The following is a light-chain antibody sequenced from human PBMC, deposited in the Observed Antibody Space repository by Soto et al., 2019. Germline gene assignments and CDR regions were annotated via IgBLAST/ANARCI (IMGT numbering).Light chain of an antibody. J-gene: IGKJ3*01. Sequence: EIVLTQSPATLPLSPGERATLSCRASQSVSSYLAWYQQKPGQAPRLLIYDASNRATGIPARFSGSGSGTDFTLTISSLEPEDFAVYYCQQRSNGFTFGPGTKVDIK. CDR3: QQRSNGFT. CDR1: QSVSSY. CDR2: DAS. V-gene: IGKV3-11*01.